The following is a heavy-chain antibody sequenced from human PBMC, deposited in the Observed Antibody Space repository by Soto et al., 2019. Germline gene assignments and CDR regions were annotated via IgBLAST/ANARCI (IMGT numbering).Heavy chain of an antibody. V-gene: IGHV3-23*01. J-gene: IGHJ4*02. CDR3: AGSSGWYLGTFDY. CDR2: ISGSGGST. D-gene: IGHD6-19*01. Sequence: GSLRLSCAASGFTFSSYAMSWVRQAPGKGLEWVSAISGSGGSTYYADSVKGRFTISRDNSKNTLYLQMNSLRAEDTAVYYCAGSSGWYLGTFDYWGQGTLVTVSS. CDR1: GFTFSSYA.